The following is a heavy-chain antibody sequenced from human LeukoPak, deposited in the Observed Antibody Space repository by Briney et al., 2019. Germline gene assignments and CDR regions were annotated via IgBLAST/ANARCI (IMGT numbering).Heavy chain of an antibody. CDR3: AREDCSGGSCYSSYWFDP. D-gene: IGHD2-15*01. V-gene: IGHV1-2*02. J-gene: IGHJ5*02. Sequence: ASVKVSCKASGYTFTGHYIHWVRQAPGQGLEWMGWINPNSGGTNYAQKFQGRVTMTRDTSISTAYMELNRLRSDDTAVYYCAREDCSGGSCYSSYWFDPWGQGTLVTVSS. CDR2: INPNSGGT. CDR1: GYTFTGHY.